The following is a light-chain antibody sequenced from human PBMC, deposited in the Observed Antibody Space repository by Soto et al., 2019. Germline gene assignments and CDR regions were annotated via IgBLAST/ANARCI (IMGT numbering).Light chain of an antibody. J-gene: IGKJ1*01. Sequence: EIVLTQSPGTLSLSPGERATLSCRASQSINSAYFAWYQQKPGQAPRLLIYVASSRASGIPDRFSGSGSGTDFTLTITRLEPEDFAVYYCQQYSDSWWTFGQGTKVEIK. CDR2: VAS. V-gene: IGKV3-20*01. CDR1: QSINSAY. CDR3: QQYSDSWWT.